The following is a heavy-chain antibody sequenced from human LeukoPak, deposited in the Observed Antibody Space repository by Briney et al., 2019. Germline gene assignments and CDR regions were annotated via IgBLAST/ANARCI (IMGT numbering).Heavy chain of an antibody. CDR2: ISSSSSTI. CDR1: GFTFSSYS. J-gene: IGHJ4*02. D-gene: IGHD3-10*01. Sequence: GGSLRLSCAASGFTFSSYSMNWVRQAPGKGLEWVSYISSSSSTIYYADSVKGRFTISRDNAKNSLYLQMNSLRAEDTAVYYCARGSPLWFGELFPPYFDYWGQGTLITVSS. CDR3: ARGSPLWFGELFPPYFDY. V-gene: IGHV3-48*01.